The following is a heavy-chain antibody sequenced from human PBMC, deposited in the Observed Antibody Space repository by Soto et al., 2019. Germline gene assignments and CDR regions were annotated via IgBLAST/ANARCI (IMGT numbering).Heavy chain of an antibody. D-gene: IGHD1-26*01. CDR3: AREVGATLNWFDP. Sequence: SVKVSCKASGCTFSSYAISWVRQAPGQGLEWMGGIIPIFGTANYAQKFQGRVTITADESTSTAYMELSSLRSEDTAVYYCAREVGATLNWFDPWGQGTLVTVSS. CDR2: IIPIFGTA. J-gene: IGHJ5*02. CDR1: GCTFSSYA. V-gene: IGHV1-69*13.